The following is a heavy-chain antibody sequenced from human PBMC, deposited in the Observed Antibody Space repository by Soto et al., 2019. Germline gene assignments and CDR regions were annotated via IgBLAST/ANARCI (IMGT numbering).Heavy chain of an antibody. J-gene: IGHJ4*02. CDR1: GGSISSVDYY. Sequence: QVQLQESGPGLVKPSQTLSLTCTVSGGSISSVDYYWSWIRQPPGKGLEWIGYIYYSGSTYYNPSHKSRVTISVDTSKNQFSLKLSSVTAADTAVYYCASSTVTTRFRFDYWGQGTLVTVSS. CDR2: IYYSGST. CDR3: ASSTVTTRFRFDY. V-gene: IGHV4-30-4*01. D-gene: IGHD4-17*01.